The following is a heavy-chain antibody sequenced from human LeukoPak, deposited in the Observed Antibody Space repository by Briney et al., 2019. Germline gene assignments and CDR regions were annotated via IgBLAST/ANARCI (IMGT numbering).Heavy chain of an antibody. D-gene: IGHD6-13*01. CDR3: AVGYSSSWFDY. V-gene: IGHV4-39*01. CDR1: GGSISSSSYY. Sequence: SETLSLTCTVSGGSISSSSYYWGWIRQPPGKGLEWIGSIYYSGSTYYNPSLKSRVTISVDTSKNQFSLKLSSVTAADTAVYYCAVGYSSSWFDYWGQGTLVTVSS. CDR2: IYYSGST. J-gene: IGHJ4*02.